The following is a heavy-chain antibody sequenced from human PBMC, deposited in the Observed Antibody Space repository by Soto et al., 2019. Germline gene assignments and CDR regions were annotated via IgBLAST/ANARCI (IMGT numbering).Heavy chain of an antibody. V-gene: IGHV6-1*01. CDR2: TYYRSKWYN. D-gene: IGHD3-16*01. CDR1: GDSVSSNSAA. J-gene: IGHJ5*02. CDR3: ARDRGGITVSSKPLGEWFDP. Sequence: PSQTLSLTCAISGDSVSSNSAAWNWIRQSPSRGLEWLGRTYYRSKWYNDYAVSVKSRITINPDTSKNQFSLQLNSVTPEDTAVYYCARDRGGITVSSKPLGEWFDPWGQGTLVTVSS.